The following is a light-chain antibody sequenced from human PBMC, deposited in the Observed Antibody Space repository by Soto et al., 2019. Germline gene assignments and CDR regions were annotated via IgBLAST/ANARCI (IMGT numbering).Light chain of an antibody. CDR2: AAS. CDR3: QQYGSAPWT. J-gene: IGKJ1*01. CDR1: QSVASNY. V-gene: IGKV3-20*01. Sequence: EIVLTQSTGTLPLSPGERATLSCRASQSVASNYLAWYQQKPGQAPRLLIYAASGRATGIPDRFSGSGSGTDFTLTISRLEPEDFAVYYCQQYGSAPWTFGQGTKVEIK.